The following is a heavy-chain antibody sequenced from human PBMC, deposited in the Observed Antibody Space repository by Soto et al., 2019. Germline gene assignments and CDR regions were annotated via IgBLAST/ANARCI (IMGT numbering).Heavy chain of an antibody. CDR2: IYHSGST. D-gene: IGHD6-19*01. J-gene: IGHJ4*02. V-gene: IGHV4-4*02. Sequence: VKPSGTLSLTCAVSGGSISSSNWWSWVRQPPGKGLEWIGEIYHSGSTNYNPSLKSRVTISVDQSKNQFSLKLSSVTAADTAVYYCARVAVAGTRVDYWGQGTLVTVSS. CDR1: GGSISSSNW. CDR3: ARVAVAGTRVDY.